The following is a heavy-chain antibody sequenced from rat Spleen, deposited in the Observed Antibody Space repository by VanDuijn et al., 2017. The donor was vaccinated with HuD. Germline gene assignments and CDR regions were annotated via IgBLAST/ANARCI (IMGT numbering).Heavy chain of an antibody. V-gene: IGHV5-29*01. CDR3: ARHFSPADYYSSFPGLY. J-gene: IGHJ3*01. CDR2: ISYDGSST. CDR1: GFTFSDYY. Sequence: EVQLVESDGGLVQPGRSLKLSCAASGFTFSDYYMAWVRQAPTKGLEWVATISYDGSSTYYRDSVKGRFTITRDNSKSTLYLQMDRLRSEDTATYYCARHFSPADYYSSFPGLYWGQGTLVTVSS. D-gene: IGHD1-2*01.